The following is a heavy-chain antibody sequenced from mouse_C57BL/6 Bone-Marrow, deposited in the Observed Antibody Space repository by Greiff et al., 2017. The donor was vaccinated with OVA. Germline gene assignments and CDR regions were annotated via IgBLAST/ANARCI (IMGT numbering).Heavy chain of an antibody. CDR1: GFTFSDYY. Sequence: EVKLMESGGGLVQPGGSLKLSCAASGFTFSDYYMYWVRQTPEKRLEWVAYISNGGGSTYYPDTVKGRFTISRDTAKNTLYLQMSRLKSEYTAMYYCASHGVTTVVSPLFDYWGQGTTLTVSS. J-gene: IGHJ2*01. CDR2: ISNGGGST. V-gene: IGHV5-12*01. CDR3: ASHGVTTVVSPLFDY. D-gene: IGHD1-1*01.